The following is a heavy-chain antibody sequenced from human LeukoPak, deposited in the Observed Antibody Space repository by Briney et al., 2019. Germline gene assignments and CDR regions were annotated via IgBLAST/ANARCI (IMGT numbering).Heavy chain of an antibody. J-gene: IGHJ3*02. CDR1: GFTFSSYS. V-gene: IGHV3-21*01. CDR3: ARDPAGQIRFDI. CDR2: ISSSSSYI. Sequence: GGSLRLSCAASGFTFSSYSMIWVRQAPGKGLEWVSSISSSSSYIYYAGSVKGRFTISRDNAKNSLYLQMNSLRAEDTAVYYCARDPAGQIRFDIRGQGTMVTVSS. D-gene: IGHD6-13*01.